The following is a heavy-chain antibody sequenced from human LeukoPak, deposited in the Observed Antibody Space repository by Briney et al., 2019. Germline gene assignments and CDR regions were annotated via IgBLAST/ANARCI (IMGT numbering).Heavy chain of an antibody. CDR1: GFTFSNYV. Sequence: PGGSLRPSCAVSGFTFSNYVMSWVRQAPGKGLEWVSGIIGSGDITYYADSVKGRFTISRDNSKNTLYLQMSTLRADDTGVYYCARAARGYHYWGQGTLVTVSS. CDR2: IIGSGDIT. J-gene: IGHJ4*02. CDR3: ARAARGYHY. V-gene: IGHV3-23*01. D-gene: IGHD5-12*01.